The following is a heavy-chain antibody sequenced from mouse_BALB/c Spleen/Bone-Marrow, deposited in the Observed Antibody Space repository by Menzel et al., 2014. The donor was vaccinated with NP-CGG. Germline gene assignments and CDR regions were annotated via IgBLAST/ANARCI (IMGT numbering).Heavy chain of an antibody. Sequence: VQLQRSGPELVKPGSSVKMSCKTSGYSFTDYTIHWVKQSHGKSLEWIGRFNPNNCGTNYNQKFKDKATLTVDKSSRTAYMEFRSLTFEDSAVYYCARAGWYDYWGRGTSLTVSS. V-gene: IGHV1-22*01. CDR3: ARAGWYDY. CDR1: GYSFTDYT. CDR2: FNPNNCGT. J-gene: IGHJ2*02. D-gene: IGHD1-1*02.